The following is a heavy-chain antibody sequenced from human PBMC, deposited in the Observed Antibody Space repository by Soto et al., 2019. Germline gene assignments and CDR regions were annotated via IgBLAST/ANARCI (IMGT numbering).Heavy chain of an antibody. CDR2: VYTSGRT. V-gene: IGHV3-53*01. CDR1: GYTVTNSH. Sequence: HPGGSLRLSCAASGYTVTNSHMAWVRQAPGKGLEWVSVVYTSGRTYHADSVKGRFTVSRDISTNMFFLQMNKLSAEDMATYYCARAGFERLYFDQWGRGTLVTVSS. J-gene: IGHJ4*02. D-gene: IGHD1-1*01. CDR3: ARAGFERLYFDQ.